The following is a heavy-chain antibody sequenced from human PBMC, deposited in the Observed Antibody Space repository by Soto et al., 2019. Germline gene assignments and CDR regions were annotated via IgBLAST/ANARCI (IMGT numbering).Heavy chain of an antibody. J-gene: IGHJ4*02. CDR1: GFTFSSYS. V-gene: IGHV3-48*02. Sequence: EVQLVESGGGLVQPGGSLRLSCAASGFTFSSYSMNWVRQAPGKGLEWVSYISSSSSTIYYADSVKGRFTISRDNAKNSLNLQMNSLRDEDTAVYYCARVGEWLPSNFDYWGQGTLVTVSS. D-gene: IGHD5-12*01. CDR3: ARVGEWLPSNFDY. CDR2: ISSSSSTI.